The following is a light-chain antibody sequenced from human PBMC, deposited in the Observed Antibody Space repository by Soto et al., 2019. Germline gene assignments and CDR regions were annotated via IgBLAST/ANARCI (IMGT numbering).Light chain of an antibody. CDR2: EVS. J-gene: IGLJ7*01. CDR1: SSDVGNYNL. CDR3: CSYAGSSTYV. V-gene: IGLV2-23*02. Sequence: QSALTQPASVSGSPGQSITISCTGTSSDVGNYNLVSWYQQHPGKAPKLMIYEVSKRPSGVSNRFSGSKSGNTASLTISGLQTEDEADYCCCSYAGSSTYVFGVGTQLTVL.